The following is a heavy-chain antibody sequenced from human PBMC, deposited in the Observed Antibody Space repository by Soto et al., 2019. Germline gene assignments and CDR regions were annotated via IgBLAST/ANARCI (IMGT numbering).Heavy chain of an antibody. Sequence: PSETLSLTCAVYGGSFSGYYWSWIRQSPGKGLEWIGEINHSGITNYNTSLKSRVTISVDTSKNQFSLKLSSVTAADTAVYYCARGDGYNLESYFDYWGQGTLVTVSS. V-gene: IGHV4-34*01. J-gene: IGHJ4*02. CDR3: ARGDGYNLESYFDY. D-gene: IGHD5-12*01. CDR2: INHSGIT. CDR1: GGSFSGYY.